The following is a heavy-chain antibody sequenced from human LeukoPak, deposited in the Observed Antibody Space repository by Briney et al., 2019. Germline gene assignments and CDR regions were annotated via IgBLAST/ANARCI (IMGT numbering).Heavy chain of an antibody. D-gene: IGHD5-12*01. V-gene: IGHV4-34*01. Sequence: SETLSLTCAVYGGSFSGYDWSWIRQPPGKGLEWIGEINHSGSTNYNPSLKSRVTISVDTSKNQFSLKLSSVTAADTAVYYCARLASVATITLYYYYYYMDVWGKGTTVTISS. CDR1: GGSFSGYD. CDR3: ARLASVATITLYYYYYYMDV. J-gene: IGHJ6*03. CDR2: INHSGST.